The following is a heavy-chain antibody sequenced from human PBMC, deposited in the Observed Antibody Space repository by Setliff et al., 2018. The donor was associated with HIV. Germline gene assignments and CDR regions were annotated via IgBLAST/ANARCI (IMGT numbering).Heavy chain of an antibody. V-gene: IGHV1-2*02. CDR1: GYTFTGYY. CDR2: INPNNGGT. Sequence: GASVKVSCKASGYTFTGYYMHWVRQAPGQGLEWMGWINPNNGGTNYAQKFQGRVTMTRDTSISTAYMELSRLRSDDTAVYYCAREVVPAAMRYYYYMDVWGKGTTVTVSS. J-gene: IGHJ6*03. D-gene: IGHD2-2*01. CDR3: AREVVPAAMRYYYYMDV.